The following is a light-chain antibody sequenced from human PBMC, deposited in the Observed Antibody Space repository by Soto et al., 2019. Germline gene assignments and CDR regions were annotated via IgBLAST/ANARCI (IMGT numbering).Light chain of an antibody. J-gene: IGKJ1*01. CDR1: QSISSW. V-gene: IGKV1-5*01. Sequence: DIQMTQSPSTLSASVGDRVTITCRASQSISSWLAWYQQKPGKAPKLLIYDASSLESGVPSRFSGSGSGTEFTLTISSLQPDDFATYYCQQYNSIPEFGQGTKVDIK. CDR3: QQYNSIPE. CDR2: DAS.